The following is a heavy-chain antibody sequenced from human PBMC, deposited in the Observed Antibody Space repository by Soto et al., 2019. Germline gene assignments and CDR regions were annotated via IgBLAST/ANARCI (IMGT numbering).Heavy chain of an antibody. D-gene: IGHD3-22*01. V-gene: IGHV4-31*03. J-gene: IGHJ4*02. Sequence: QVQLQESGPGLVKPSETLSLTCSVSGGSISSGSYYWSWIRQRPGKGLEWIGYIYHSGVTYYNPSLKSRAIISVDTSKNQFSLNLSSVTAADTAVHYCARANIVFEPIAMVVFDYWGQGTLVTVSS. CDR2: IYHSGVT. CDR1: GGSISSGSYY. CDR3: ARANIVFEPIAMVVFDY.